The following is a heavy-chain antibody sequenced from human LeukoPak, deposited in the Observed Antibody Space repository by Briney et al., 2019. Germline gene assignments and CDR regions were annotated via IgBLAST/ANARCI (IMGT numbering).Heavy chain of an antibody. CDR2: IKGDGSAT. J-gene: IGHJ4*02. Sequence: GGSLRLSCAASGFTFSSYWMYWVRQAPGKGLVWVSRIKGDGSATEYADSVKGRFTISRDNAKNTIHLQMNSLRAEDTAVYYCAKIPSIMYNWNEYFDYWGQGTLVTVSS. V-gene: IGHV3-74*01. D-gene: IGHD1-20*01. CDR3: AKIPSIMYNWNEYFDY. CDR1: GFTFSSYW.